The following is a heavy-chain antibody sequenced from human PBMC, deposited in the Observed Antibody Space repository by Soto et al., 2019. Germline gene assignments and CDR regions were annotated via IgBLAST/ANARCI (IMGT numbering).Heavy chain of an antibody. J-gene: IGHJ6*02. D-gene: IGHD6-13*01. CDR1: GGSISSGGYY. CDR2: IYYSGST. V-gene: IGHV4-31*03. CDR3: AREAAAAGSYYYYYGMDV. Sequence: SETLSLTCTVSGGSISSGGYYWSWIRQHPGKGLEWIGYIYYSGSTYYNPSLKSRVTISVDTSKNQFSLKLSSVTAADTAVYYCAREAAAAGSYYYYYGMDVWGQGTTVTVSS.